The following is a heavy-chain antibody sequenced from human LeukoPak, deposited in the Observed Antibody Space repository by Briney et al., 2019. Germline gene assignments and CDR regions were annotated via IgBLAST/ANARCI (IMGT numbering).Heavy chain of an antibody. Sequence: SETLSLTGAVYGGPFNGYYWSWIRQPPGKGLEWIGEINHSGSTNYNPSLKSRVTISVDTSKNQFSLKLSSVTAADTAVYYCASRRYAVTPRHYYYYMDVWGKGTTVTVSS. V-gene: IGHV4-34*01. CDR2: INHSGST. CDR1: GGPFNGYY. J-gene: IGHJ6*03. D-gene: IGHD4-17*01. CDR3: ASRRYAVTPRHYYYYMDV.